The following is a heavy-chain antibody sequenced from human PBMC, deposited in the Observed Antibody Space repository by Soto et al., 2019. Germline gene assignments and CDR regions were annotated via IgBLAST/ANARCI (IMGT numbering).Heavy chain of an antibody. Sequence: QVQLVQSGAEVKKPGSSVKVSCKASGGTFSSYTISWVRQAPGQGLEWMGRIIPILGIANYAQKFQGRVTITADKSTSTAYMELSSLRSEDTAVYYCARGMTTYHFDYWGQGTLLTVSS. D-gene: IGHD4-4*01. CDR1: GGTFSSYT. V-gene: IGHV1-69*02. CDR3: ARGMTTYHFDY. CDR2: IIPILGIA. J-gene: IGHJ4*02.